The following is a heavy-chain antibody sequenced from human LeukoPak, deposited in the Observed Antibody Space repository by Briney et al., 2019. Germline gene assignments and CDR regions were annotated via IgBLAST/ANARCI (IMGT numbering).Heavy chain of an antibody. V-gene: IGHV1-2*02. J-gene: IGHJ4*02. CDR2: INPNSGGT. Sequence: ASVKVSCKASGYTLTGYYMHWVRQAPGQGLEWMGWINPNSGGTNYAQKFQGRVTMTRDTSISTAYMELSRLRSDDTAVYYCARDHLPYSSSWYYFDYWGQGTLVTVSS. CDR1: GYTLTGYY. D-gene: IGHD6-13*01. CDR3: ARDHLPYSSSWYYFDY.